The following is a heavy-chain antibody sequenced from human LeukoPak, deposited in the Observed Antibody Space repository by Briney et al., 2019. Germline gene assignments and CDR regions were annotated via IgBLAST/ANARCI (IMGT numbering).Heavy chain of an antibody. CDR2: IYPGDSDT. Sequence: KIGESLKISCQVSGYSFTTHWIGWVREMPGKGLEWVGIIYPGDSDTRYSPSFQGQVTISADKSISTAYPQWSSLKASDTAMYYCARLSKSGNSVAFDIWGQGTMVTVSS. D-gene: IGHD4-23*01. V-gene: IGHV5-51*01. CDR1: GYSFTTHW. J-gene: IGHJ3*02. CDR3: ARLSKSGNSVAFDI.